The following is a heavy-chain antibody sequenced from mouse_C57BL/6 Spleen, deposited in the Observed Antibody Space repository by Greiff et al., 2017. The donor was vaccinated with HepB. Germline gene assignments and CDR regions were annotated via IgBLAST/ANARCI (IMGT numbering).Heavy chain of an antibody. J-gene: IGHJ4*01. CDR1: GYTFTSYW. Sequence: QVQLQQPGAELVKPGASVKLSCKASGYTFTSYWMHWVKQRPGQGLEWIGMIHPNSGSTNYNEKFKSKATLTVDKSYSTAYMQLSSLTSEDSAVYYCARVEIYDGSTYAMDYWGQGTSVTVSS. CDR2: IHPNSGST. CDR3: ARVEIYDGSTYAMDY. D-gene: IGHD2-3*01. V-gene: IGHV1-64*01.